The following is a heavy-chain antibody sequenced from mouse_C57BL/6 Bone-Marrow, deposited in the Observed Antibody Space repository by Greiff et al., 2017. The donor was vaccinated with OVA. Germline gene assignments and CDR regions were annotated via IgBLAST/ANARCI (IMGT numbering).Heavy chain of an antibody. D-gene: IGHD2-4*01. J-gene: IGHJ4*01. V-gene: IGHV1-4*01. Sequence: VHLVESGAELARPGASVKMSCKASGYTFTSYTMHWVKQRPGQGLEWIGYINPSSGYTKYNQKFKDKATLTADKSSSTAYMQLSSLTSEDSAVYYCARSGRGYYDYEWDAMDYWGQGTSVTVSS. CDR1: GYTFTSYT. CDR3: ARSGRGYYDYEWDAMDY. CDR2: INPSSGYT.